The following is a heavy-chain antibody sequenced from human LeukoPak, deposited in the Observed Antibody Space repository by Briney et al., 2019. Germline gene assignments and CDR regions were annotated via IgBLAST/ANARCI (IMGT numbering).Heavy chain of an antibody. CDR3: ARRGRSRYCSGGSCYTWDYYFDY. V-gene: IGHV3-48*03. CDR2: ISSSGSTI. Sequence: AVSLRFSCAASGFTYSSYERNWVRQAPGMGLEWIIYISSSGSTIYDADSVKVRFTISRDKAKKSLQLQMISLRAEDTDVCYCARRGRSRYCSGGSCYTWDYYFDYWGQGTLVTVSS. CDR1: GFTYSSYE. D-gene: IGHD2-15*01. J-gene: IGHJ4*02.